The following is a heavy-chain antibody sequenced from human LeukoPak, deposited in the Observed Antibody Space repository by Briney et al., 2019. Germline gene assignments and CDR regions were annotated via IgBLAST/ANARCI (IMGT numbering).Heavy chain of an antibody. D-gene: IGHD2-15*01. J-gene: IGHJ4*02. CDR1: GGSFSGYY. Sequence: SETLSLTCAVYGGSFSGYYWSWIRQPPGKGLEWIGGINHSGSTDYNPSLKSRVTISVDTSKNQFSLKLSSVTAADTAVYYCARSLIGYCSGGSCHFDYWGQGTLVTVSS. CDR2: INHSGST. V-gene: IGHV4-34*01. CDR3: ARSLIGYCSGGSCHFDY.